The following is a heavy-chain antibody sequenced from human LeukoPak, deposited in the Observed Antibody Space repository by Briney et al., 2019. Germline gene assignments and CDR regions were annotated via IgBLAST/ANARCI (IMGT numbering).Heavy chain of an antibody. CDR1: GYTFTGYY. V-gene: IGHV1-2*02. Sequence: ASVKVSCKASGYTFTGYYMHWVRQAPGQGLEWMGWINPNSGGTNYAQKFQGRVTMTRDTSISTAYMELSRLRSDDTAVYYCARNTGWGSDAFDIWGQGTMVTVSS. CDR2: INPNSGGT. D-gene: IGHD3-16*01. J-gene: IGHJ3*02. CDR3: ARNTGWGSDAFDI.